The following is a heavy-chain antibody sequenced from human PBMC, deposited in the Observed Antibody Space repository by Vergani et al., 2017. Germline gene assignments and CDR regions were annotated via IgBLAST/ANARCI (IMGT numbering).Heavy chain of an antibody. CDR3: AKEVIDGDYYFDY. V-gene: IGHV3-30*18. Sequence: QVQLVESGGGVVQPGRSLRLSCAASGFTFSSYGMHWVRQAPGKGLEWVAVISYDGSNKYYADSVKGRFTISRDNSKNTLYLQMNSLRAEDTAMYYCAKEVIDGDYYFDYWGQGTLVTVSS. J-gene: IGHJ4*02. CDR1: GFTFSSYG. CDR2: ISYDGSNK. D-gene: IGHD4-17*01.